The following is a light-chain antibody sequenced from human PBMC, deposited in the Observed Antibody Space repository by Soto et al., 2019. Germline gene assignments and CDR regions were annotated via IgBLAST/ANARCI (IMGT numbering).Light chain of an antibody. CDR3: QQYNETPIT. CDR1: ESFLHSSNTPNS. CDR2: RAS. Sequence: DIVLTQSPDSLALSLGASATINYSSSESFLHSSNTPNSVAWYKQRPGQPPQXXSYRASTRESGVPDRFRGGGAWTDFALTISSLKAEAVAVYFCQQYNETPITFGQGTRLE. V-gene: IGKV4-1*01. J-gene: IGKJ5*01.